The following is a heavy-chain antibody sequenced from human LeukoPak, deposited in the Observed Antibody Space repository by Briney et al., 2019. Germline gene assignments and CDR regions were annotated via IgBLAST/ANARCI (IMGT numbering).Heavy chain of an antibody. D-gene: IGHD5-12*01. CDR2: IIPIFGTA. J-gene: IGHJ6*03. V-gene: IGHV1-69*06. CDR3: ARPETITASYYMDV. Sequence: GASVKVSCKASGGTFSSYAISWVRQAPGQGLEWMGGIIPIFGTANYAQKFQGRVTITADKSTSTAYMELSSLRSEDTAVYYCARPETITASYYMDVWDKGTTVTVSS. CDR1: GGTFSSYA.